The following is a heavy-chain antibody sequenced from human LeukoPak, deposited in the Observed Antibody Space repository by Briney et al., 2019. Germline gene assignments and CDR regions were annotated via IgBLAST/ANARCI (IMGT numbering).Heavy chain of an antibody. D-gene: IGHD1-26*01. CDR3: ARDLTSTSNWEFDY. J-gene: IGHJ4*02. CDR2: INLNTGGA. V-gene: IGHV1-2*04. CDR1: GYTFTGYC. Sequence: ASVKVSCKASGYTFTGYCMHWVRQAPGQGLEWMGRINLNTGGAEYAPKFQGWVTMTRDTSISTAYVEVNRLISDDTAVYYCARDLTSTSNWEFDYWGQGTLVIVSS.